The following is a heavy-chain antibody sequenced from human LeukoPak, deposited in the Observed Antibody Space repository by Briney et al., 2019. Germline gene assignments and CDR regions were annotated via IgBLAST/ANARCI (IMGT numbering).Heavy chain of an antibody. CDR3: ARHRSGWLQSSFDY. D-gene: IGHD5-24*01. V-gene: IGHV4-34*01. CDR1: GGSFSGYY. Sequence: SETLSLTCAVYGGSFSGYYWSWIRQPPGKGLEWIGEINHSGSTNYNPSLKSRVTISVDTSKNQFSLKLTSVTAADTAVYYCARHRSGWLQSSFDYWGQGTLVTVSS. J-gene: IGHJ4*02. CDR2: INHSGST.